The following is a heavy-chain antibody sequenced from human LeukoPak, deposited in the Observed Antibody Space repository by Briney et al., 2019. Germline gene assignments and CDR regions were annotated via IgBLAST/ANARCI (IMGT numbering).Heavy chain of an antibody. V-gene: IGHV3-23*01. J-gene: IGHJ6*03. CDR3: AKGYCSGGSCYHYYYYMDV. CDR2: ISGSGGST. D-gene: IGHD2-15*01. CDR1: GFTFSSYG. Sequence: GGTLRLSCAASGFTFSSYGVSWVRQAPGKGLEWVSVISGSGGSTYFADSVKGRFTISRDNSKNTLYLQMNSLRAEDTAVYYCAKGYCSGGSCYHYYYYMDVWGKGTTVTVSS.